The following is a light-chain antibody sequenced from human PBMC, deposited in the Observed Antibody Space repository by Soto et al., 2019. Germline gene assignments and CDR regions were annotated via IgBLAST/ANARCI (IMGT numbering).Light chain of an antibody. CDR2: EVN. Sequence: QSVLTQPASVSGSPGQSITISCTGTSSDVGGYNYVSWYQHHPGKAPKLMIYEVNNRPSGVSNRFSGSKSGNTASLTISGLQAEDEADYYCCSYTSGSSPVVFGGGTQLTVL. V-gene: IGLV2-14*01. CDR1: SSDVGGYNY. J-gene: IGLJ2*01. CDR3: CSYTSGSSPVV.